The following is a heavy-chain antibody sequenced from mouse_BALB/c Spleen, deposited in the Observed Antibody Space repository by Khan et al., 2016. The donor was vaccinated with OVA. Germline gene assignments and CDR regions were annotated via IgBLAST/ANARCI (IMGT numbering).Heavy chain of an antibody. CDR1: GFTFSTYG. CDR2: ISTGGHYT. CDR3: TRLAYYYNSEGFAY. Sequence: EVELVDSGGDLVKPGGSLKLSCAASGFTFSTYGLSWVRHNPDMRLECVATISTGGHYTYYPDSVKGRFTISRDNAVNTLYLQMSSLKSEDTAIYYCTRLAYYYNSEGFAYWGQGTLVTVSA. D-gene: IGHD1-1*01. J-gene: IGHJ3*01. V-gene: IGHV5-6*01.